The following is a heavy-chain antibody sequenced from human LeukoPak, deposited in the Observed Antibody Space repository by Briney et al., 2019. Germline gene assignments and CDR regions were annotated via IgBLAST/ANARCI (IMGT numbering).Heavy chain of an antibody. CDR2: IYYSGTT. J-gene: IGHJ4*02. CDR1: SGSISSADYY. V-gene: IGHV4-31*03. D-gene: IGHD1-26*01. Sequence: PSETLSLTCTVSSGSISSADYYWSWVRQHPGKGLEWIGYIYYSGTTFYNPSLKSRISISLDTSKNQFSLRLSSVTAADTAVYYCAGGPDRAKVGYWGQGALVTVSS. CDR3: AGGPDRAKVGY.